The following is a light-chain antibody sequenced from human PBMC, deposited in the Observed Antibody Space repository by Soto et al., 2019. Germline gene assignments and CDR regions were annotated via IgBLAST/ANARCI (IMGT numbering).Light chain of an antibody. CDR1: QGISSY. V-gene: IGKV1-8*01. J-gene: IGKJ1*01. CDR3: QQYYSYLRT. Sequence: AIRMTQSPSSLSASTGDRVTITCRASQGISSYLAWYQQKPGKAPKLLIYAASTLQSGVPSRFSGSGSGTDFTLTISCLQSEDFETYYCQQYYSYLRTFGQGTKV. CDR2: AAS.